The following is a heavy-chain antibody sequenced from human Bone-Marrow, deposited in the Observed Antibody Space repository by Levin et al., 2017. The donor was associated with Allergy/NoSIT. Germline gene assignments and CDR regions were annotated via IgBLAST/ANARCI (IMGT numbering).Heavy chain of an antibody. CDR2: IIPILGIA. V-gene: IGHV1-69*02. CDR1: GGTFSSYT. J-gene: IGHJ5*02. Sequence: KISCKASGGTFSSYTISWVRQAPGQGLEWMGRIIPILGIANYAQKFQGRVTITADKSTSTAYMELSSLRSEDTAVYYCARVLWFGELLFGWFDPWGQGTLVTVSS. D-gene: IGHD3-10*01. CDR3: ARVLWFGELLFGWFDP.